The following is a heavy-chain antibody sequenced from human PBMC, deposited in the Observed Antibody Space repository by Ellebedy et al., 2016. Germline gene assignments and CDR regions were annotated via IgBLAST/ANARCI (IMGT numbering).Heavy chain of an antibody. V-gene: IGHV1-8*01. D-gene: IGHD3-22*01. CDR2: MNPNSGNT. J-gene: IGHJ4*02. CDR1: GYTFTSYD. CDR3: ARWSDYYDSSGYYHFDY. Sequence: ASVKVSXXASGYTFTSYDINWVRQATGQGLEWMGWMNPNSGNTGYAQKFQGRVTMTRNTSISTAYMELSSLRSEDTAVYYCARWSDYYDSSGYYHFDYWGQGTLVTVSS.